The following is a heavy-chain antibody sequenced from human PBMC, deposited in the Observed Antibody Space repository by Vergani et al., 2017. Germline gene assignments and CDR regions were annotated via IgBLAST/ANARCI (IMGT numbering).Heavy chain of an antibody. CDR3: ARDLPRIQLWASGGWFDP. CDR1: GFTFSDYY. D-gene: IGHD5-18*01. J-gene: IGHJ5*02. V-gene: IGHV3-11*04. Sequence: QVQLVESGGGLVKPGGSLRLSCAASGFTFSDYYMSWVRQAPGKGLEWVSYISSSGSTIYYADSVKGRFTISRDNAKNSLYLQMNSLRAEDTAVYYCARDLPRIQLWASGGWFDPWGQGTLVTVSS. CDR2: ISSSGSTI.